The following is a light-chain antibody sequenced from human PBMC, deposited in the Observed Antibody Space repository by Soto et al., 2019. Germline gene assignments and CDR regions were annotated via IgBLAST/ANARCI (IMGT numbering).Light chain of an antibody. CDR2: AAS. J-gene: IGKJ1*01. V-gene: IGKV1-39*01. CDR3: QQSYSTIWT. Sequence: DIQMTQSPSSLSASVGDRVTITCRASQSISSYLNWYQQKPGKAPNLLIYAASSLQSGVPSRFSGSGSGTDFTLTISSLQPEDFATYYCQQSYSTIWTFGQGTKVEIK. CDR1: QSISSY.